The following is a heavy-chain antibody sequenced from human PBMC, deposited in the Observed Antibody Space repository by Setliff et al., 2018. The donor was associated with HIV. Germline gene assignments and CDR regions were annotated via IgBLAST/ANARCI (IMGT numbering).Heavy chain of an antibody. Sequence: SETLSLTCTVSGGSISSGSYYWNWIRQPAGKGLEWIGRIYTSGSTNYNPSLKSRVTISVDTSKNQFSLKLSSVTAADTAVYYCATSTPPAYWGQGTLVTVSS. CDR3: ATSTPPAY. CDR2: IYTSGST. V-gene: IGHV4-61*02. CDR1: GGSISSGSYY. J-gene: IGHJ4*02.